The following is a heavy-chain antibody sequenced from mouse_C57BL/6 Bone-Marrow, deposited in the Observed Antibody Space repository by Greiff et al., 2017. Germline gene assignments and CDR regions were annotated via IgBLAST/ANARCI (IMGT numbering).Heavy chain of an antibody. J-gene: IGHJ2*01. D-gene: IGHD1-1*01. V-gene: IGHV1-66*01. Sequence: QVQLQQSGPELVKPGASVKISCKASGYSFTSYYIHWVKQRPGQGLEWIGWIYPGSGNTKYNEKFKGKATLTADTSSSTAYMQLSSLTSEDSAVYYCARLYYGSSYDYWGQGTTLTVSS. CDR2: IYPGSGNT. CDR3: ARLYYGSSYDY. CDR1: GYSFTSYY.